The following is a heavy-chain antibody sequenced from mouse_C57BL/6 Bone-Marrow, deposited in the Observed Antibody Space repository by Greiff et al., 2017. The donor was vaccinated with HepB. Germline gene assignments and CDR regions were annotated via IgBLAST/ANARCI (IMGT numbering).Heavy chain of an antibody. Sequence: EVKLVESGPGLVKPSQSLSLTCSVTGYSITSGYYWNWIRQFPGNKLEWMGYISYDGSNNYNPSLKNRISITRDTSKNQFFLKLNSVTTEDTATYYCARDQGTMVTTYFDYWGQGTTLTVSS. V-gene: IGHV3-6*01. CDR1: GYSITSGYY. D-gene: IGHD2-2*01. CDR2: ISYDGSN. CDR3: ARDQGTMVTTYFDY. J-gene: IGHJ2*01.